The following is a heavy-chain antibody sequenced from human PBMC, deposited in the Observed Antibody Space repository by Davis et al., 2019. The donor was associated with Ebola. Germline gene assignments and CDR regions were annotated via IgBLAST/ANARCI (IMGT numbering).Heavy chain of an antibody. D-gene: IGHD7-27*01. Sequence: GESLKISCPDSVITFSSYAMTWVRQAQGKGLEWVSAMRGGGGSTYDADSVKGRFTISRDNSKKTLYLQMNSLRAEDTAVYYCAKPGATSQYDYWGQGTLVTVSS. V-gene: IGHV3-23*01. CDR3: AKPGATSQYDY. J-gene: IGHJ4*02. CDR2: MRGGGGST. CDR1: VITFSSYA.